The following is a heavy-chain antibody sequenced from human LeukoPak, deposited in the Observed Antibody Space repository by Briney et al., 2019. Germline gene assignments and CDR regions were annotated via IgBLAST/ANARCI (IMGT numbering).Heavy chain of an antibody. D-gene: IGHD6-6*01. CDR3: ARDRAARPGNWFDP. V-gene: IGHV1-18*01. CDR1: GYTFTSYG. CDR2: ISAYNGNT. J-gene: IGHJ5*02. Sequence: ASVRVSCKASGYTFTSYGISWVRQAPGQGLEWMGWISAYNGNTNYAQKLQGRVTMTTDTSTSTAYMELRSLRSDDTAVYYCARDRAARPGNWFDPWGQGTLVTVSS.